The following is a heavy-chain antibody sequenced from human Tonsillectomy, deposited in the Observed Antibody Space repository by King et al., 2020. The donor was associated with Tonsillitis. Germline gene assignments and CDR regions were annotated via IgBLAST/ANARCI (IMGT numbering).Heavy chain of an antibody. V-gene: IGHV3-7*01. CDR2: IMQDGSEK. CDR1: GFTFSTYW. Sequence: VQLVESGGGLVQPGGSLRLSCAASGFTFSTYWMTWVRQSPGKGLEWVANIMQDGSEKYYLDSVKGRVTISRDNAKNSLYLQMNSLRAEDTAVYYCASYYDSSGSSGFDYWGQGTLVTVSS. D-gene: IGHD3-22*01. CDR3: ASYYDSSGSSGFDY. J-gene: IGHJ4*02.